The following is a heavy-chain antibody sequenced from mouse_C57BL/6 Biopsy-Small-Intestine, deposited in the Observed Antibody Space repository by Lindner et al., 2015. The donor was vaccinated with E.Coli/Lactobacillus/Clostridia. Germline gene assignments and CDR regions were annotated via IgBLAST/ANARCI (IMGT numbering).Heavy chain of an antibody. J-gene: IGHJ4*01. D-gene: IGHD2-3*01. CDR3: AKRKGNGYFDYAMDY. CDR1: GFSLTSYG. Sequence: VQLQESGPVLVAPSQSLSITCTVSGFSLTSYGVHWIRQPPGKGLEWLGVIWAGGNTNYNSALMSRLSISKDNSKSQVFLKMNSLQTDDTAMYYCAKRKGNGYFDYAMDYWGQGTSVTVSS. CDR2: IWAGGNT. V-gene: IGHV2-9*01.